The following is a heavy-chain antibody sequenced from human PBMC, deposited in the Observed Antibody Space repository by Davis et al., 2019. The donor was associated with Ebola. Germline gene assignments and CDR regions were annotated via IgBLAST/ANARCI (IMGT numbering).Heavy chain of an antibody. CDR2: TSGSGGST. D-gene: IGHD4-17*01. CDR1: GFTFSSYA. CDR3: AKSRDYGDYLDDAFDI. Sequence: GESLKISCAASGFTFSSYAMSWVRQAPGKGLEWVSATSGSGGSTYYADSVKGRFTISRDNSKNTLYLQMNSLRAEDTAVYYCAKSRDYGDYLDDAFDIWGQGTMVTVSS. J-gene: IGHJ3*02. V-gene: IGHV3-23*01.